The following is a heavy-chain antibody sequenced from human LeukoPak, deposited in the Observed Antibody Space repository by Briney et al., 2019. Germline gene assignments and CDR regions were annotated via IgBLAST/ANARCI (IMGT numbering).Heavy chain of an antibody. Sequence: GESLKISCKGPGYSFTSYWIGWVRQMPGKGLEWMGIIYPGDSDTRYSPSFQGQVTISADKSISTAYLQWSSLKASDTAMYYCARGIFSSGWASDYWGQGTLVTVSS. CDR1: GYSFTSYW. CDR3: ARGIFSSGWASDY. CDR2: IYPGDSDT. J-gene: IGHJ4*02. V-gene: IGHV5-51*01. D-gene: IGHD6-19*01.